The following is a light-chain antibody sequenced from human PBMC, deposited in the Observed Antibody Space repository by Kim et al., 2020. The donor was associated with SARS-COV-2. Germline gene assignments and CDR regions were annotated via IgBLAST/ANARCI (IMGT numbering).Light chain of an antibody. Sequence: ALGKTVRITCQGDSLRSYYASWYQQKPRQAPVLVIYGTNNRPSGIPDRFSGSSSGNTGSLTITGAQAEDEADYYCKSRDSSGNHLVFGGGTQLTVL. CDR3: KSRDSSGNHLV. J-gene: IGLJ2*01. CDR2: GTN. CDR1: SLRSYY. V-gene: IGLV3-19*01.